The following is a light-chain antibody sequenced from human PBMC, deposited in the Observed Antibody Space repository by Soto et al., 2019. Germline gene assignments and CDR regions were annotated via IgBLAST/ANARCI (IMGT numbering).Light chain of an antibody. CDR3: QQYNTYYT. CDR2: KAS. V-gene: IGKV1-5*03. J-gene: IGKJ2*01. CDR1: QNVGSW. Sequence: DIPMTQSPSTLSASVGDRVTITCRASQNVGSWLAWYQQKPGKAPKLLIYKASSLEGGVPSRFSGSASGTEFTLTISSLQPDDFATYYCQQYNTYYTFGQGTKLEIK.